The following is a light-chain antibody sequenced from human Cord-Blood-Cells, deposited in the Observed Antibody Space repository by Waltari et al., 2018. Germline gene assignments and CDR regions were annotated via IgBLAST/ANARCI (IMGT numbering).Light chain of an antibody. J-gene: IGKJ2*01. CDR1: QSISSY. CDR3: QQSYSTPNT. Sequence: DIQMTQSPSPLSASVGDSVTITCLASQSISSYLNWYQQKPGKAPKLLIYAASSLQSGVPSRFSGSGSGTDFTLTISSLQPEDFATYYCQQSYSTPNTFGQGTKLEIK. CDR2: AAS. V-gene: IGKV1-39*01.